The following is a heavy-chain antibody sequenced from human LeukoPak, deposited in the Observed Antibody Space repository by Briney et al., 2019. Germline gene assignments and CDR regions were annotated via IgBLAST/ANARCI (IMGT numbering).Heavy chain of an antibody. J-gene: IGHJ4*02. D-gene: IGHD6-13*01. V-gene: IGHV3-30*18. CDR2: ISYDENNK. Sequence: GGSLRLSCAASGFTFSSHGMHWVRQAPGKGLEWVAVISYDENNKYYADSVKGRFTISRDSSKNTVYLQMSSLRAEDTAVYYCAKDQQQLAYLFGYWGQGTLVTVSS. CDR3: AKDQQQLAYLFGY. CDR1: GFTFSSHG.